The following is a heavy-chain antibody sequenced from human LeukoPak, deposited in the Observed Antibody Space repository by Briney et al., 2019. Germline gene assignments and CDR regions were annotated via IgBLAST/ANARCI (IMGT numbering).Heavy chain of an antibody. Sequence: PGGSLRLSCAASGFTFSSYAMRWVRQAPGKGLEWVAVISYDGSNKYYADSVKGRFTISRDNSKNTLYLQMNSLRAEDTAVYYCARGWSTVTTFDYWGQGTLVTVSS. CDR2: ISYDGSNK. D-gene: IGHD4-17*01. J-gene: IGHJ4*02. V-gene: IGHV3-30-3*01. CDR3: ARGWSTVTTFDY. CDR1: GFTFSSYA.